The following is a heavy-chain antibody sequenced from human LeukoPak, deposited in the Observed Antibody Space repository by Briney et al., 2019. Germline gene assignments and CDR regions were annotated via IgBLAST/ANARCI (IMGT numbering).Heavy chain of an antibody. CDR3: AKNGGPHGLDV. CDR1: GLTFSSIW. Sequence: PGGSLRLSCAASGLTFSSIWMSWVRQAPGKGLEWVANIKHDGSETNYVDSVRGRFTISRDNAENSLHLQMNSLRVEDTALYYCAKNGGPHGLDVWGQGTTVTVSS. J-gene: IGHJ6*02. D-gene: IGHD3-16*01. V-gene: IGHV3-7*02. CDR2: IKHDGSET.